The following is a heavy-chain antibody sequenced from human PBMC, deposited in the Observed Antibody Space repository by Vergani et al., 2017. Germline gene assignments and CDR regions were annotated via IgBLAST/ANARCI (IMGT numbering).Heavy chain of an antibody. CDR1: GFTFSSYS. CDR3: ARDKYYDSSGYLDAFDI. J-gene: IGHJ3*02. D-gene: IGHD3-22*01. Sequence: EVQLVESGGGLVQPGGSLRLSCAASGFTFSSYSMNWDRQAPGKGLEWVSYISSSSSTIYYADSVKGRFTISRDNAKNSLYLQMNSLRAEDTAVYYCARDKYYDSSGYLDAFDIWGQGTMVTVSS. CDR2: ISSSSSTI. V-gene: IGHV3-48*01.